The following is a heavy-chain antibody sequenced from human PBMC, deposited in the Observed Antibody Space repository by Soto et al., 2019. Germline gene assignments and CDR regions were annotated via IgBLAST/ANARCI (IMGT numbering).Heavy chain of an antibody. CDR2: TWFDGRAK. CDR3: AGDPRTYYDTFAHFDF. CDR1: GFTFSSHA. J-gene: IGHJ4*02. D-gene: IGHD3-9*01. Sequence: GGSLRLSCTASGFTFSSHAMHWVRQAPGQGLEWVTMTWFDGRAKYYADSVKGRFTVSRDNSKNTLNLEMNSLTVEDTAVDYCAGDPRTYYDTFAHFDFWGKGALDT. V-gene: IGHV3-33*01.